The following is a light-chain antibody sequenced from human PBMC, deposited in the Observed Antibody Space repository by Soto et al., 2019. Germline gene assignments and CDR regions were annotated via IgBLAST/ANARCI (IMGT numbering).Light chain of an antibody. CDR3: QQYGFS. CDR2: DAS. CDR1: QSVSYW. Sequence: DIHMTQSPSTLSASEGDRVTITCRASQSVSYWLAWYQQKPGKAPKLLIHDASTLESGVPSRFRGGGSGQEFTLTISGLQPDDFATYYCQQYGFSFGPGTKVEMK. V-gene: IGKV1-5*01. J-gene: IGKJ3*01.